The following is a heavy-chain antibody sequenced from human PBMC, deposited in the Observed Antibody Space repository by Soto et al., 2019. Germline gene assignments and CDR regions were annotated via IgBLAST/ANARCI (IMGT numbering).Heavy chain of an antibody. CDR2: ISWTSGSI. CDR3: AKLSRGGSSWSDY. CDR1: GFTFDDHT. D-gene: IGHD6-13*01. Sequence: EVQLVESGGGLVQPGRSLRLSCEASGFTFDDHTMHWVRQAPGKGLEWVPGISWTSGSIGYADSVKGRFTISRDNAKNSLYLQMNSFRVEDTALSYGAKLSRGGSSWSDYWFQGILVTVSS. J-gene: IGHJ4*02. V-gene: IGHV3-9*01.